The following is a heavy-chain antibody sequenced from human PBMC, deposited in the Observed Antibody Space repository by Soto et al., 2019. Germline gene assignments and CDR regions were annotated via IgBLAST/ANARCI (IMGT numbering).Heavy chain of an antibody. V-gene: IGHV1-69*02. D-gene: IGHD6-13*01. CDR3: ARVRGSGIAAAGTLDY. Sequence: VQLEQSGAEVKKTGSSVKVSCKASGGTFSSYTISWVRQAPGEGLEWMGRIIPILGIANYAQKFQGRVTITADKSTSTAYMELSSLRSEDTAVYYCARVRGSGIAAAGTLDYWGQGTLVTVSS. CDR2: IIPILGIA. CDR1: GGTFSSYT. J-gene: IGHJ4*02.